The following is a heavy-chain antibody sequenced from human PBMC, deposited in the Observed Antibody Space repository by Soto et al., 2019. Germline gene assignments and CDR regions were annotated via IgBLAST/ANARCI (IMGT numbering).Heavy chain of an antibody. CDR3: AKVSTKGSAIAFDY. CDR2: VNPNNRDT. D-gene: IGHD3-10*01. CDR1: GYTFSNYD. Sequence: QVQLVQSGAELKKPGASVKVSCKASGYTFSNYDMNWVRQATGQGPEWIGWVNPNNRDTVYSKKFQGRVTLTTDISPTPAYMALPRLRSQDTAIYYCAKVSTKGSAIAFDYWGPGNLITVSS. V-gene: IGHV1-8*01. J-gene: IGHJ4*02.